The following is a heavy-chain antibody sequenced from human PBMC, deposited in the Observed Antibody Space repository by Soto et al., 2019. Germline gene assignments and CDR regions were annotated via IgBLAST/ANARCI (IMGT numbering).Heavy chain of an antibody. CDR3: AKDTSWTIDY. J-gene: IGHJ4*02. Sequence: GGSLRLSCAASGFTFDDYTMHWVRQAPGKGLEWVSMISWDGGNTYYADSVKGRFTISRDNSKNSLYLQMNSLRTEDTALYYCAKDTSWTIDYWRQGTLVTVSS. CDR1: GFTFDDYT. V-gene: IGHV3-43*01. D-gene: IGHD4-17*01. CDR2: ISWDGGNT.